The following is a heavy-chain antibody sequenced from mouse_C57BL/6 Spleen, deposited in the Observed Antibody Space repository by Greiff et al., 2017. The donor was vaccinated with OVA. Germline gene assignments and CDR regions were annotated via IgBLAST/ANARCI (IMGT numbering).Heavy chain of an antibody. D-gene: IGHD2-2*01. V-gene: IGHV1-69*01. Sequence: VQLQQSGAELVMPGASVKLSCKASGYTFTSYWMHWVKQRPGQGLEWIGEIDPSDSYTNYNQKFKGKSTLTVDKSSSTAYMQLSSLTSEDSAVYYCARGDGYEYWGQGTTLTVSS. CDR1: GYTFTSYW. CDR3: ARGDGYEY. J-gene: IGHJ2*01. CDR2: IDPSDSYT.